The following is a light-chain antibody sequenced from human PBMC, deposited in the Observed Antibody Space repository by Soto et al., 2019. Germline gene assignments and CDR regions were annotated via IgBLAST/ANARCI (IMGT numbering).Light chain of an antibody. Sequence: DIQMTQSPSTLSASVGDRVTITCRASQSIARWVAWYQQKPGKAPKLLIYDASILESGVPSRFSGSGSGTEFTLTIISLQPDDFATYYCQQYNSYWTFGQGTKVEIK. CDR2: DAS. CDR1: QSIARW. CDR3: QQYNSYWT. V-gene: IGKV1-5*01. J-gene: IGKJ1*01.